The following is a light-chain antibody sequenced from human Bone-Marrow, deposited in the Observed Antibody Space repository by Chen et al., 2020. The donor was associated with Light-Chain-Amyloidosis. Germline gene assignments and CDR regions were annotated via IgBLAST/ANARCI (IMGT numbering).Light chain of an antibody. Sequence: EIVLTQSPGTLSLSPGEGANLSCRASQTISSNYLTWYQQKFGQAPRLLIYGSSSRATGIPDRFTGSGSWTDFTLTINRLEPEDFAMYYCQQYGTSPLTFGGGTKVDIQ. V-gene: IGKV3-20*01. CDR2: GSS. CDR1: QTISSNY. J-gene: IGKJ4*01. CDR3: QQYGTSPLT.